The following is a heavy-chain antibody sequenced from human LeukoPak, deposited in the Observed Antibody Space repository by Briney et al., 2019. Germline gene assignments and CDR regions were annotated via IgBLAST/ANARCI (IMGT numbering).Heavy chain of an antibody. Sequence: GASMKVSCKASGYTFTSYYIHWVRQAPGQGLEWMGIINPSGGSTNYAQKFQGRITMTRDMSTSTVYMELSSLRSEDTAVYHCARSYDYDGSSEGFDYWGQGTLVTVSS. CDR2: INPSGGST. V-gene: IGHV1-46*01. D-gene: IGHD3-22*01. CDR3: ARSYDYDGSSEGFDY. J-gene: IGHJ4*02. CDR1: GYTFTSYY.